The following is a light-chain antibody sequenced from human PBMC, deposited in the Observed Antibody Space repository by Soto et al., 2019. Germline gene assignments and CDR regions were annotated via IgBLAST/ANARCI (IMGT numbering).Light chain of an antibody. CDR3: QSYDSRLSEDV. V-gene: IGLV2-14*01. CDR1: SSDVGGYNY. CDR2: EVS. Sequence: QSALTQPASVSGSPGQSITISCTGTSSDVGGYNYVSWYQQHPGKAPKLMIFEVSNRPSGVSNRFSGSKSGNTASLTISGLQAEDEADYYCQSYDSRLSEDVFGTGTKVTVL. J-gene: IGLJ1*01.